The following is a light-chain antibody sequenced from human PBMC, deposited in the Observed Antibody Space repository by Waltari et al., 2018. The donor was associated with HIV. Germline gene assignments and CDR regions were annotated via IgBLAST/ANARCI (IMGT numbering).Light chain of an antibody. CDR2: RNN. CDR3: AAWDDSLL. CDR1: SSNIGSKY. Sequence: LTQPPSASGTPGQRVTISCSGSSSNIGSKYVYWYQQLPGTAPKLLIYRNNQRPSGVPDRFYGSKSGTSASLVISGVRSEDEADYYCAAWDDSLLFGGGTKLTVL. V-gene: IGLV1-47*01. J-gene: IGLJ2*01.